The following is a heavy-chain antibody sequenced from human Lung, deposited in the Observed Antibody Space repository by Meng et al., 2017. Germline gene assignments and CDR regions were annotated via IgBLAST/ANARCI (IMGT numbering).Heavy chain of an antibody. CDR2: IIDSGST. CDR1: GGSFSGYY. V-gene: IGHV4-34*02. J-gene: IGHJ4*02. Sequence: QVQLQQCGAGLLQPSETLSLTCAVYGGSFSGYYWSWIRQPPGKGLEWIGEIIDSGSTNYNPSLKSRVTISVDTSKNQFSLRVTSVTAADRAVYYCVRRTYSSGWYFDYWGQGTLVTVSS. D-gene: IGHD6-19*01. CDR3: VRRTYSSGWYFDY.